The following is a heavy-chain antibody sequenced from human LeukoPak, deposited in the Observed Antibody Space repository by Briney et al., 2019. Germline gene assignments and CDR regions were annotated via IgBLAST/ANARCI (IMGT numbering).Heavy chain of an antibody. Sequence: SGPTLVRPTETLTLTCISSGFSLMNNEETVAWIRQPPGKALEWLALIYGDGDTRYSPSFRNRLSIVKDTSKKQVVFVMTNMDPVDTGRYFCARGNQVVAANDVFDIWGPGTMVTVSS. V-gene: IGHV2-5*02. CDR3: ARGNQVVAANDVFDI. CDR1: GFSLMNNEET. D-gene: IGHD2-15*01. CDR2: IYGDGDT. J-gene: IGHJ3*02.